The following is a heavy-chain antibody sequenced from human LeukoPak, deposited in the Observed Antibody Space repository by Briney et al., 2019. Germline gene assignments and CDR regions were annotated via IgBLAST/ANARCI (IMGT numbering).Heavy chain of an antibody. CDR1: ESTFSRFS. J-gene: IGHJ4*02. CDR2: ISSSGSTI. CDR3: ARRLRRNYFDY. Sequence: GGSLRLSCAASESTFSRFSMNWVRQAPGKGLEWVSYISSSGSTIYYADSVKGRFTISRDNAKNSLYLQMNSLRAEDTAVYYCARRLRRNYFDYWGQGTLVTVSS. V-gene: IGHV3-48*04. D-gene: IGHD4-17*01.